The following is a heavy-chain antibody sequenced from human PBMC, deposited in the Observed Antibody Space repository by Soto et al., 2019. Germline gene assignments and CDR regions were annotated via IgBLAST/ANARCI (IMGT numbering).Heavy chain of an antibody. Sequence: EVQLVESGGGLVQPGGSLRLSCAASGFTFSNAWMNWVRQAPGMGLEWVGRIKGALDGAATDYAPSVKGRFTISRDDLTSTLYLQMNCLRTEDTAVYYCTTTAWGTCVWGSYGGKYWARGTLVTVSS. V-gene: IGHV3-15*07. CDR2: IKGALDGAAT. CDR1: GFTFSNAW. J-gene: IGHJ4*02. CDR3: TTTAWGTCVWGSYGGKY. D-gene: IGHD3-16*01.